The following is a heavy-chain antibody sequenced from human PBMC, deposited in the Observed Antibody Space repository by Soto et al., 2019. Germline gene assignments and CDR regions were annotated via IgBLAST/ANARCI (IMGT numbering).Heavy chain of an antibody. J-gene: IGHJ4*02. V-gene: IGHV3-23*01. CDR1: GFTFSSYA. CDR2: ISGSGGST. Sequence: PGGSLRLSCAASGFTFSSYAMSWVRQAPGKVLEWVSAISGSGGSTYYADSVKGRFTISRDNSKNTLYLQMNSLRAEDTAVYYCAKTHDPGDMVRGVIHAGPYDYWGQGTLVTVSS. D-gene: IGHD3-10*01. CDR3: AKTHDPGDMVRGVIHAGPYDY.